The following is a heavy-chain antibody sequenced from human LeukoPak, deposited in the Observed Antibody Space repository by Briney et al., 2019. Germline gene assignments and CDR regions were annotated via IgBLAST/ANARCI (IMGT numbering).Heavy chain of an antibody. Sequence: ASVKVSCKASGGTFSSYAISWVRQAPGQGLEWMGGIIPIFGTANYAQKFQGRVTITTDESTSTAYMELSSLRSEDTAVYYCARERGYSGYGTARYFDYWGQGTLVTVSS. CDR3: ARERGYSGYGTARYFDY. CDR2: IIPIFGTA. D-gene: IGHD5-12*01. J-gene: IGHJ4*02. V-gene: IGHV1-69*05. CDR1: GGTFSSYA.